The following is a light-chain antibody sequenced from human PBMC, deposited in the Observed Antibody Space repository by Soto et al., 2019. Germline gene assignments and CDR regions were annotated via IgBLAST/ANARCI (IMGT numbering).Light chain of an antibody. J-gene: IGLJ2*01. V-gene: IGLV1-44*01. CDR1: SSNIGSNT. CDR2: SDN. CDR3: AAWDDSLNGLV. Sequence: QSVLTQPPSASGTPGQRVTISCSGSSSNIGSNTVNWYQQLPGTAPKLLIYSDNQRPSGVPDRFSVSKSGTSVSLAISGLQSDDEVDYYCAAWDDSLNGLVFGGGTKVTVL.